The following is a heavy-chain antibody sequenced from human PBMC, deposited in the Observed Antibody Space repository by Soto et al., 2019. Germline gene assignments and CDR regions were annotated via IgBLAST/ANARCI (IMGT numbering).Heavy chain of an antibody. CDR2: IYYSGST. D-gene: IGHD4-17*01. J-gene: IGHJ5*02. CDR1: GGSISSYY. CDR3: ARESADYGVVT. Sequence: SETLSLTCTVSGGSISSYYWSWIRQPPGKGLEWIGYIYYSGSTNYNPSLKSRVTISVDTSKNQFSLKLSSVTAADTAVYYCARESADYGVVTWGQGTLVTVSS. V-gene: IGHV4-59*01.